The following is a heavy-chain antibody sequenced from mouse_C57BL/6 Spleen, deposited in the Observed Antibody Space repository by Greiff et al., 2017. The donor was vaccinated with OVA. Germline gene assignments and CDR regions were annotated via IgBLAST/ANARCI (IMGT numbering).Heavy chain of an antibody. CDR3: ARSHCSGSTQAYYFDY. Sequence: EVQLQQSGPELVKPGASVKIPCTASGYTFTDYNMDWVKQSHGKSLEWIGDINPNNGGTIYNQKFKGKATLTVDKSSSTAYLELSSLTSEDTAAYYCARSHCSGSTQAYYFDYWGQGTTLTVSS. V-gene: IGHV1-18*01. D-gene: IGHD1-1*01. CDR1: GYTFTDYN. J-gene: IGHJ2*01. CDR2: INPNNGGT.